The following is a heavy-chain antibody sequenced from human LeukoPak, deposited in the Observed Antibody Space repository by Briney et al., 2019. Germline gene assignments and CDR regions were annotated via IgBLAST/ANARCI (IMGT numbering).Heavy chain of an antibody. Sequence: QTGGSLSLSCAASAFTFRNYGMHWVRQAPGQGLEWMTFIRYDRSDTYYADPVKGRFTISRDNSKNILYLQMNSLKAEDTALYYCARALSSDSGWYYFDSWGQGTLVTVSS. V-gene: IGHV3-33*01. J-gene: IGHJ4*02. D-gene: IGHD6-19*01. CDR2: IRYDRSDT. CDR1: AFTFRNYG. CDR3: ARALSSDSGWYYFDS.